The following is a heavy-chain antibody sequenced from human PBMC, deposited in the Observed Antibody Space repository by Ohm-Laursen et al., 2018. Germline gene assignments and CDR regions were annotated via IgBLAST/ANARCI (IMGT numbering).Heavy chain of an antibody. CDR2: ISYDGSNK. J-gene: IGHJ4*02. Sequence: SLRLSCAASGFTFSGSAMHWVRQAPGKGLEWVAVISYDGSNKYYADSVKGRFTISRDNSKNTLYLQMNSLRAEDTAVYYCAKGNLLRDFDYWGQGTLVTVSS. V-gene: IGHV3-30*04. CDR3: AKGNLLRDFDY. D-gene: IGHD1-14*01. CDR1: GFTFSGSA.